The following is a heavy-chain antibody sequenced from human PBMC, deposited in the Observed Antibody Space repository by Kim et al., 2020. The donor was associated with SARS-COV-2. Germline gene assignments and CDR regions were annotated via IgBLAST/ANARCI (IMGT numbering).Heavy chain of an antibody. CDR2: NT. V-gene: IGHV4-59*01. D-gene: IGHD6-13*01. CDR3: ASLAAGYGLDV. Sequence: NTKSNPTLRGQVTISVDPSTNQFSLKLNSVTAADTAVYYCASLAAGYGLDVWGQGTTVTVSS. J-gene: IGHJ6*02.